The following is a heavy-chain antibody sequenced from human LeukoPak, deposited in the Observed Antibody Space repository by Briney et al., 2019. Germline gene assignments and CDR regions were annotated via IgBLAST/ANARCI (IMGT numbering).Heavy chain of an antibody. CDR2: IIPILNIT. CDR1: GGTFNRYD. J-gene: IGHJ4*02. Sequence: ASVKVSCKASGGTFNRYDITWLGQAPGQGLEWMGRIIPILNITNYAQKFQGRVTITADKSTNTAYTKLSSLRSEETAVYYCARDSSWSSPNFDYWGQGTLVTVSS. CDR3: ARDSSWSSPNFDY. D-gene: IGHD1-26*01. V-gene: IGHV1-69*04.